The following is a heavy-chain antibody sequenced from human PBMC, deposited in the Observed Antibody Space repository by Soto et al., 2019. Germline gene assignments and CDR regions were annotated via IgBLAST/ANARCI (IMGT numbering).Heavy chain of an antibody. V-gene: IGHV1-3*01. CDR1: GYTFTTYA. CDR3: ARKSYGYNWFDP. Sequence: ASVKVSCKASGYTFTTYALHWVRQAPGQRLEWMGWINAGSADIKYSQKFQGRVTITRDTSASTVYMELSSVTAADTAVYYCARKSYGYNWFDPWGQGTLVTVSS. CDR2: INAGSADI. D-gene: IGHD1-26*01. J-gene: IGHJ5*02.